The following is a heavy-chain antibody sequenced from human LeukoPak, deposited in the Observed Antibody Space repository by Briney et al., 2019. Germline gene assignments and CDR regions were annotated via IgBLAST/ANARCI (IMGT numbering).Heavy chain of an antibody. CDR3: ARLNGVSIFGAGYYGMDV. J-gene: IGHJ6*02. Sequence: GESLKISCQGSGYRFTSYWIGWVRQMPGKGLEWMGLIYPGDSDTRYSPSFQGQVTISADKSISTAYLQWSSLKASDTAMYYCARLNGVSIFGAGYYGMDVWGQGTTVTASS. CDR1: GYRFTSYW. CDR2: IYPGDSDT. D-gene: IGHD3-3*01. V-gene: IGHV5-51*01.